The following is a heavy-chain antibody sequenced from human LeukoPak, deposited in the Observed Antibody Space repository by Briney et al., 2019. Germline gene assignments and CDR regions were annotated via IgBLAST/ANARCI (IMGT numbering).Heavy chain of an antibody. CDR2: ISYDGSNK. J-gene: IGHJ5*02. CDR1: GFTFSSYA. D-gene: IGHD3-10*01. V-gene: IGHV3-30-3*01. CDR3: ARGPGYYGYNWFDP. Sequence: GGSLRLPCAASGFTFSSYAMHWVRQAPGKGLEWVAVISYDGSNKYYADSVKGRFTISRDNSKNTLYLQMNSLRVEDTAVYYCARGPGYYGYNWFDPWGQGTLVTVSS.